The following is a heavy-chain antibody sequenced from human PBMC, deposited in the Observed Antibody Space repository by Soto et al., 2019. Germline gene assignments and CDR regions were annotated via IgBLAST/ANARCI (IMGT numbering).Heavy chain of an antibody. J-gene: IGHJ4*02. CDR1: GFTFSAYD. CDR2: LWRDGSKV. Sequence: PGGSLRLSCAASGFTFSAYDMHWVRQAPGKRLEWVAVLWRDGSKVYYADSVKGRFTISRDNSKNTLYLEMNSLRVEDTAVYYCARDGTGWTGGDHWGQGXLVTVSS. CDR3: ARDGTGWTGGDH. V-gene: IGHV3-33*01. D-gene: IGHD6-19*01.